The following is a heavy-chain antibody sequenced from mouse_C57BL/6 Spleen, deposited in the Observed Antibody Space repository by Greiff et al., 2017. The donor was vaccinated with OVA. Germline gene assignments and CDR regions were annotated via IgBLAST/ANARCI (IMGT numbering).Heavy chain of an antibody. CDR1: GYTFTDYE. CDR3: TRGQLRLQYFDY. V-gene: IGHV1-15*01. J-gene: IGHJ2*01. D-gene: IGHD3-2*02. CDR2: IDPETGGT. Sequence: QVQLQQSGAELVRPGASVTLSCKASGYTFTDYEMHWVKQTPVHGLEWIGAIDPETGGTASNQKFKGKAILTADKSSSTAYMELRSLTSEDSAVYYCTRGQLRLQYFDYWGQGTTLTVSS.